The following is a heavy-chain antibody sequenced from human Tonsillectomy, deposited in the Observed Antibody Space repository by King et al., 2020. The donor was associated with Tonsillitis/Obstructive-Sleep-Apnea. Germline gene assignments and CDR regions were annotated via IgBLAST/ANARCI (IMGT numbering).Heavy chain of an antibody. Sequence: VQLQQWGAGLLKPSETLSLTCAVYGGSFSKYYWNWIRQPPGKGLEWIGGINHGGGTNYNPSLKSRVAISVDTSKNPFSLRLTSVTAADTAVYFCAGGIPITIVRGVINADFWGQGTLVTVSS. CDR1: GGSFSKYY. CDR2: INHGGGT. J-gene: IGHJ4*02. CDR3: AGGIPITIVRGVINADF. V-gene: IGHV4-34*01. D-gene: IGHD3-10*01.